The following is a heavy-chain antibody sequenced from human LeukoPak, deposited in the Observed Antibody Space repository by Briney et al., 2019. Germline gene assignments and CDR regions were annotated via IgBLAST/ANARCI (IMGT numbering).Heavy chain of an antibody. CDR3: AREGYCSSTSCPPPH. CDR1: GGSFSGYY. J-gene: IGHJ1*01. CDR2: INHSGST. Sequence: PSETLSLTCAVYGGSFSGYYWSWIRQPPGKGLEWIGEINHSGSTNYNPSLKSRVTISVDTSKNRFSLKLSSVTAADTAVYYCAREGYCSSTSCPPPHWGQGTLVTVSS. D-gene: IGHD2-2*01. V-gene: IGHV4-34*01.